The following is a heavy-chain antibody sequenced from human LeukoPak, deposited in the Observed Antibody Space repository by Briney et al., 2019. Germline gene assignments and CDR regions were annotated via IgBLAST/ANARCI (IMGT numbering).Heavy chain of an antibody. CDR3: AKAPDHRAPNGYFDP. Sequence: GGSLRLSCAVSGLPFSSYAMSWVRQALGKGLEWVSGISGSGGSTVYAESVQGRFTISRDNSKNTLFLQMNSLRAEDTAVYYCAKAPDHRAPNGYFDPWGQGTLVTVSS. CDR1: GLPFSSYA. CDR2: ISGSGGST. D-gene: IGHD5-24*01. V-gene: IGHV3-23*01. J-gene: IGHJ5*02.